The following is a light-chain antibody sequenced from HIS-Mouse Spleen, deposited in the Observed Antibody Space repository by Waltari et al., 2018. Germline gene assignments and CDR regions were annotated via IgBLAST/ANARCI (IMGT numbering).Light chain of an antibody. V-gene: IGKV3-20*01. CDR2: GAS. J-gene: IGKJ1*01. Sequence: EIVLTQSPGTLSLSPGERATPSCRASQRVSSSYLAWYQQKPGQAPRILIYGASSSATGIPDRFSGSGSGTDFTLTISRLEPEDFAVYYCQQYGSSPWTFGQGTKVEIK. CDR1: QRVSSSY. CDR3: QQYGSSPWT.